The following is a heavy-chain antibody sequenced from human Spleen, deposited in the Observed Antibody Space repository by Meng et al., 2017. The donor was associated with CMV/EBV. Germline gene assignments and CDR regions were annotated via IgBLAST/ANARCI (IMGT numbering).Heavy chain of an antibody. CDR3: ARPPYDFWSGWGWFDP. D-gene: IGHD3-3*01. CDR2: IRYDGSNK. J-gene: IGHJ5*02. CDR1: GFTFSSYG. V-gene: IGHV3-30*02. Sequence: GFTFSSYGMHWVRQAPGKGLEWVAFIRYDGSNKYYADSVKGRFTISRDNSKNTLYLQMNSLRAEDTAVYYCARPPYDFWSGWGWFDPWGQGTLVTVSS.